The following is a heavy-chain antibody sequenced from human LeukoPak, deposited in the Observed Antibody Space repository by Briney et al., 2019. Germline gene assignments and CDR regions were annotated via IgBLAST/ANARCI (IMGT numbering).Heavy chain of an antibody. V-gene: IGHV3-66*01. CDR2: IYTGGST. Sequence: GGSLRLSCAASGFSVSSYYMSWVRQAPGKGLEWVSIIYTGGSTDYADSVKGRFTISRDISQNTVYLQTNSLRAEDTAVYYCARGHGQWGQGTLVTVSS. CDR3: ARGHGQ. J-gene: IGHJ4*02. CDR1: GFSVSSYY.